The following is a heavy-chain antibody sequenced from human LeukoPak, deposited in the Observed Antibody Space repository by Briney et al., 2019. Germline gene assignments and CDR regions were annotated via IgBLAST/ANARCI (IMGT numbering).Heavy chain of an antibody. CDR2: IIPIFGTT. CDR3: ARDLGYYDSRYYFDY. Sequence: SVKVSCKASGGTFSSYAISWVRQAPGQGLEWMGGIIPIFGTTNYAQKFQGRVTITADKSTSTAYMELSSLRSDDTAVYYCARDLGYYDSRYYFDYWGQGTLVTVSS. J-gene: IGHJ4*02. D-gene: IGHD3-22*01. V-gene: IGHV1-69*06. CDR1: GGTFSSYA.